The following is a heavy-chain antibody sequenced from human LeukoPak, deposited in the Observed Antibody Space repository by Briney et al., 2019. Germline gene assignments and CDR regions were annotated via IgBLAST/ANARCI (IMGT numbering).Heavy chain of an antibody. D-gene: IGHD6-13*01. CDR2: INTNTGNP. Sequence: ASVKVSCKASGYTFTSYAMNWVRQAPGQGLEWMGWINTNTGNPTYAQGFTGRFVFSLDTSVSTAYLQISSLKAEDTAVYYCARDQSSSWSYYYYMDVWGKGTTVTVSS. J-gene: IGHJ6*03. CDR1: GYTFTSYA. CDR3: ARDQSSSWSYYYYMDV. V-gene: IGHV7-4-1*02.